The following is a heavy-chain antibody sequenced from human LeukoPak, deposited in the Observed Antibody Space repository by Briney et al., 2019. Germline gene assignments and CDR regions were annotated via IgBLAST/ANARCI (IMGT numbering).Heavy chain of an antibody. D-gene: IGHD1-26*01. CDR1: GFTFSSYA. CDR2: ISYDGSNK. V-gene: IGHV3-30*04. CDR3: ARGIVGAPTYFDY. J-gene: IGHJ4*02. Sequence: GSLPLSCAASGFTFSSYAMHWVRQAPGKGREGVAVISYDGSNKYYADSVKGRFTISRDNSKNTLYLQMNSLRAEDTAVYYCARGIVGAPTYFDYWGQGTLVTVSS.